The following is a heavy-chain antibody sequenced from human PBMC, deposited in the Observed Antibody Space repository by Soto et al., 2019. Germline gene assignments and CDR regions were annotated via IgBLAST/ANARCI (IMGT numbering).Heavy chain of an antibody. D-gene: IGHD3-16*01. CDR1: GGTFSSSA. CDR2: IIPIFGAA. CDR3: ATEKDRVTLGGNYHYVMDV. J-gene: IGHJ6*02. V-gene: IGHV1-69*13. Sequence: SVKVSCKSSGGTFSSSAISWVRQAPGQGLERMGGIIPIFGAADYAQKFQGRVTITADASTTTAYMELSSLTSEDTAVYFCATEKDRVTLGGNYHYVMDVWGQGTTVTVSS.